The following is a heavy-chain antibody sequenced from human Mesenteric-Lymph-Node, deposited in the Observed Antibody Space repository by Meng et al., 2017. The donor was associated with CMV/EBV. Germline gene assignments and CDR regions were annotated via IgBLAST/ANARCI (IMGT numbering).Heavy chain of an antibody. CDR2: ISWGGRST. Sequence: SLKISCAASGFTFSSYGMHWVRQAPGKGLEWVSGISWGGRSTAYADSVKGRFIISRDNAKNSLFLQMHSLRPEDTALYYCAKEDSGDWGQGTLVTVSS. CDR3: AKEDSGD. J-gene: IGHJ4*02. D-gene: IGHD2-15*01. CDR1: GFTFSSYG. V-gene: IGHV3-9*01.